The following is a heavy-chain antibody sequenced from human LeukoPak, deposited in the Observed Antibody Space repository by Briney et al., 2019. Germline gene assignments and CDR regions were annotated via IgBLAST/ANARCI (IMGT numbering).Heavy chain of an antibody. CDR2: IYHSGST. J-gene: IGHJ4*02. CDR1: GGSISSSNW. Sequence: SGTLSLTCAVSGGSISSSNWWSWVRQPPGKGLEWIGEIYHSGSTNYNPSLKGRVTISVDKSKDQFSLKLSSVTAADTAVYYCARSSRVVPPDYWGQGALVTVSS. V-gene: IGHV4-4*02. CDR3: ARSSRVVPPDY.